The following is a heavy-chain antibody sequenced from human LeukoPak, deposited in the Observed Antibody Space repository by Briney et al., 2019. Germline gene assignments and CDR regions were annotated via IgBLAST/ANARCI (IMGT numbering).Heavy chain of an antibody. Sequence: GGSLRLSCAASGFTFSSSNMTWVRQAPGKGLEWVSSISSSGNYIYYADSVKGRFTISRDNSKNTLYLQMNSLRAEDTAVYYCAKGGVVVRDEWDYWGQGTLVTVSS. D-gene: IGHD3-10*01. V-gene: IGHV3-23*01. CDR2: ISSSGNYI. CDR3: AKGGVVVRDEWDY. J-gene: IGHJ4*02. CDR1: GFTFSSSN.